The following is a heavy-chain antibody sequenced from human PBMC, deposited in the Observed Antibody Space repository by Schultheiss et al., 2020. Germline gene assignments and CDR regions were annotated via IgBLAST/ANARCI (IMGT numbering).Heavy chain of an antibody. CDR1: GFTLSGYT. CDR3: ARDLYGDYGNDY. J-gene: IGHJ4*02. Sequence: GGSLRLSCAASGFTLSGYTMNWVRQAPGKGLEWVSSISSSSSYIYYADSVKGRFTISRDNAKNSLYLQMNSLRVEDTAVYYCARDLYGDYGNDYWGQGTLVTVSS. CDR2: ISSSSSYI. D-gene: IGHD4-17*01. V-gene: IGHV3-21*01.